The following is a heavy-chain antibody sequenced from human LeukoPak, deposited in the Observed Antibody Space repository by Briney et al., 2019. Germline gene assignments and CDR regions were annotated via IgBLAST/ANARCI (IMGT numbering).Heavy chain of an antibody. CDR1: GFTFSSYS. J-gene: IGHJ4*02. Sequence: GGSLRLSCAASGFTFSSYSMNWVRQAPGKGLEWVSSISSSGSHMYYADSVKGRFTISRDNAKDSLYLQMNSLRAEDTAVYYCARLTFGGVIGFDYWGQGTLVTVSS. D-gene: IGHD3-16*02. CDR2: ISSSGSHM. CDR3: ARLTFGGVIGFDY. V-gene: IGHV3-21*01.